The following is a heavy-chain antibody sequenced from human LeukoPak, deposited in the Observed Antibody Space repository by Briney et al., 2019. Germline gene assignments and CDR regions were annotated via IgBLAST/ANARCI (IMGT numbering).Heavy chain of an antibody. CDR3: ARDRLRYYYGSGSYTAYY. Sequence: ASVKVSCKASGYTFTSYGISWVRQAPGQGLEWMGWISAYNGNTNYAQKLQGRVTMTTDTSTSTAYMELRSLRSDDTAVYYCARDRLRYYYGSGSYTAYYWGQGTLVTVSS. V-gene: IGHV1-18*01. D-gene: IGHD3-10*01. CDR1: GYTFTSYG. CDR2: ISAYNGNT. J-gene: IGHJ4*02.